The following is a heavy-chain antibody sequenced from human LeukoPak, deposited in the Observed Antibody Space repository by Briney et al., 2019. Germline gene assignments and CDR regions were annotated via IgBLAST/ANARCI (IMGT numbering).Heavy chain of an antibody. CDR1: GFTFSSYS. CDR2: ISSSSSYI. D-gene: IGHD6-19*01. Sequence: GGSLRLSCAASGFTFSSYSMNWVRQAPGKGLEWVSSISSSSSYIYYADSVKGRFTISRDNAKNSLYLQMNSLRAEDTAVYYCARDKWGIAVAAFDSWGQGTLVTVSS. J-gene: IGHJ4*02. V-gene: IGHV3-21*01. CDR3: ARDKWGIAVAAFDS.